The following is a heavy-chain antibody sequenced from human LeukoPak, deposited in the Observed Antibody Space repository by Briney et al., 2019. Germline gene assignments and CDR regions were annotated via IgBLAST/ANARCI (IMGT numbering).Heavy chain of an antibody. CDR1: GGSFSGYY. CDR2: INHSGST. V-gene: IGHV4-34*01. J-gene: IGHJ3*02. CDR3: ARPRRHYYNSSGYHAFDI. D-gene: IGHD3-22*01. Sequence: PSETLSLTCAVYGGSFSGYYWGWIRQPPGKGLEWIGEINHSGSTNYNPSLKSRVTISVDTSKNQFSLKLSSVTAADTAVYYCARPRRHYYNSSGYHAFDIWGQGTMVTVSS.